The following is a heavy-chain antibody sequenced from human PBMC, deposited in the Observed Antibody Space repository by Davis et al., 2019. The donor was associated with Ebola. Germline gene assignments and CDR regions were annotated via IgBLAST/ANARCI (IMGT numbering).Heavy chain of an antibody. D-gene: IGHD3-9*01. V-gene: IGHV1-2*06. J-gene: IGHJ6*04. CDR1: GYTFTGYY. CDR2: INPNSSGT. CDR3: ARVGILTGYYNAYYYCGMDV. Sequence: AASVKVSCKASGYTFTGYYMHWVRQAPGQGLEWMGRINPNSSGTNYAQKFQGRVTMTRDTSISTAYMELSRLRSDDTAVYYCARVGILTGYYNAYYYCGMDVWGKGTTVTVSS.